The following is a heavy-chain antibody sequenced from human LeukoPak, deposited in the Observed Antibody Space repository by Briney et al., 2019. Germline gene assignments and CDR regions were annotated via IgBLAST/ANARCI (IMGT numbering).Heavy chain of an antibody. D-gene: IGHD2-21*02. Sequence: GGSLRLSCAASGFAFISFTMSWVRQTPGKGLEWVASISGTGDDTYYADSVKGRFTISRDNSRNTLYLQMNSLGAEDTAVYYCAKDHGVAVTGIFYWGQGTLVTVSS. V-gene: IGHV3-23*01. CDR3: AKDHGVAVTGIFY. CDR1: GFAFISFT. CDR2: ISGTGDDT. J-gene: IGHJ4*02.